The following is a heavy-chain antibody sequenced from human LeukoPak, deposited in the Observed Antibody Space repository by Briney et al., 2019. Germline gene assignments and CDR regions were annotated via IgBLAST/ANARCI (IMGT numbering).Heavy chain of an antibody. CDR1: GGTFSSYA. CDR3: ARGVDFRDAFDI. J-gene: IGHJ3*02. Sequence: SVKVSCKASGGTFSSYAISWVRQAPGQGLEWMGRIIPILGIANYAQKFKGRVTITADKSTSTAYMELSSLRSEDTAVYYCARGVDFRDAFDIWGQGTMVTVSS. D-gene: IGHD3-3*01. CDR2: IIPILGIA. V-gene: IGHV1-69*04.